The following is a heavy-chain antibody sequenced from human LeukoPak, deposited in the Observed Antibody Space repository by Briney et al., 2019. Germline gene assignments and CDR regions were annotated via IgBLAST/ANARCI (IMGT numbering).Heavy chain of an antibody. J-gene: IGHJ4*02. Sequence: GESLKISCKSSGYSFSTYWIGWVRQMPGKGLEWMGIIYPGDSDTRYSPSFQGQVTISADKSISTAYLQWSSLKASDTAIYYCARLGIENSLDYWGQGTLVTVSS. D-gene: IGHD5-24*01. CDR2: IYPGDSDT. CDR1: GYSFSTYW. CDR3: ARLGIENSLDY. V-gene: IGHV5-51*01.